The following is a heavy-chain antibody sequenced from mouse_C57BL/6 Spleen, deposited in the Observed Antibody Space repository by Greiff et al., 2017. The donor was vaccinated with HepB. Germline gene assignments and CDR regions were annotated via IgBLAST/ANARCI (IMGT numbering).Heavy chain of an antibody. CDR2: FYPGSGSI. CDR3: ARHEERDYGLYYYAMDY. Sequence: QVQLQQSGAELVKPGASVKLSCKASGYTFTEYTIHWVKQRSGQGLEWIGWFYPGSGSIKYNEKFKDKATLTADKSSSTVYMELSRLTSEDSEVYFCARHEERDYGLYYYAMDYWGQGTSVTVSS. V-gene: IGHV1-62-2*01. J-gene: IGHJ4*01. D-gene: IGHD2-4*01. CDR1: GYTFTEYT.